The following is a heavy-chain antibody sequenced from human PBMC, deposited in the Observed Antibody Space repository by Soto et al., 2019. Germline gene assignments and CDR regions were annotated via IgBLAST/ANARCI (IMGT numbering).Heavy chain of an antibody. CDR1: GYTFTSYG. CDR3: ARDLPLLRYFDWFSGFDY. V-gene: IGHV1-18*01. Sequence: QVQLVQSGAEVKKPGASVKVSCKASGYTFTSYGISWVRQAPGQGLEWMGWISAYNGNTNYAQKLQGRVTMTTDTSTSTAYMELRSLRSDDTAVYYCARDLPLLRYFDWFSGFDYWGQGTLVTVSS. CDR2: ISAYNGNT. J-gene: IGHJ4*02. D-gene: IGHD3-9*01.